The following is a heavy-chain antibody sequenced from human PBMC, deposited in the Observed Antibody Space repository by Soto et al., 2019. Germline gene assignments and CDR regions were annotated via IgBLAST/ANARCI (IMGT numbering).Heavy chain of an antibody. J-gene: IGHJ5*02. CDR1: GHVFNNHW. CDR3: ARGYFDSGHGYDL. D-gene: IGHD3-10*01. V-gene: IGHV5-51*01. CDR2: IFTRDSET. Sequence: GEFLKLSCNGPGHVFNNHWICWVRQTPGKGLEWMGLIFTRDSETKTSPSFQGHVSFSVDNSNNTVYLQWTSLKTTDTGIYFCARGYFDSGHGYDLWGQGTLVTVSS.